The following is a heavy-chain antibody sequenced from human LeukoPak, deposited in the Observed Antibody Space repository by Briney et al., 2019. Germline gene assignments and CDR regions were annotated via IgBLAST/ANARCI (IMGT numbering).Heavy chain of an antibody. CDR1: NGSISIYY. V-gene: IGHV4-4*07. CDR3: AREIAVTRPFDY. Sequence: SETLSLTCTVSNGSISIYYWSWVRQPAGKGLEWIGRISASGSTNYNPSLKSRVTMSLDTSKNQFSLKLSSVTAADTAVYYCAREIAVTRPFDYWGPGTLVTVSS. J-gene: IGHJ4*02. D-gene: IGHD4-17*01. CDR2: ISASGST.